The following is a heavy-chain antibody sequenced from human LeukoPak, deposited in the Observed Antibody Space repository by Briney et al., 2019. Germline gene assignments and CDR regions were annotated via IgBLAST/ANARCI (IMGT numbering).Heavy chain of an antibody. J-gene: IGHJ6*03. Sequence: SETLSLTCTVSGGSISSGSYYWSWIRQPAGKGLEWIGRIYTSGSTNYNPSPKSRVTISVDTSKNQFSLKLSSVTAADTAVYYCARDSQQWNYYYYYYYMDVWGKGTTVTVSS. D-gene: IGHD6-19*01. CDR3: ARDSQQWNYYYYYYYMDV. CDR2: IYTSGST. CDR1: GGSISSGSYY. V-gene: IGHV4-61*02.